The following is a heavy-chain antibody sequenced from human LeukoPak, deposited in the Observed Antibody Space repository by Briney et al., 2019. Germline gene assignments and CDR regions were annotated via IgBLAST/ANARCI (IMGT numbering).Heavy chain of an antibody. Sequence: GGSLRLSCAASGFTFSSYGMSWVRQAPGKGLEWVSGISDSGSSTYYADSVKGRFTISRDNSKNTMYLQMNSLRAEDTAVYYCAKVGAWVDYWGQGTLVTVSS. CDR3: AKVGAWVDY. V-gene: IGHV3-23*01. D-gene: IGHD3-16*01. J-gene: IGHJ4*02. CDR2: ISDSGSST. CDR1: GFTFSSYG.